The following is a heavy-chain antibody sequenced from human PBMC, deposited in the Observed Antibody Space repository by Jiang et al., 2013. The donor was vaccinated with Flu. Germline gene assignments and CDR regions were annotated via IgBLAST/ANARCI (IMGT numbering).Heavy chain of an antibody. D-gene: IGHD6-19*01. Sequence: GAEVKKPGESLKISCKGSGYRFTDYWIAWVRQMPGKGLEWMGIIYPGDSDTRYSPSFQGQVTISADKSITTAYLQLSSLKASDTAMYYCARFPGYTSGYYDYWGQGTPVTVSS. V-gene: IGHV5-51*03. CDR3: ARFPGYTSGYYDY. CDR1: GYRFTDYW. CDR2: IYPGDSDT. J-gene: IGHJ4*02.